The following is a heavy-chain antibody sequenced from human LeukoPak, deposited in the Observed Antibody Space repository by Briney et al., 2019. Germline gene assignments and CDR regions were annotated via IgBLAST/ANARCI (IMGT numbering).Heavy chain of an antibody. J-gene: IGHJ4*02. Sequence: GGFLRLSCAASGFTFSSYAMGWVRQAPGKGLEWVSYISSSSTTIYYADSVKGRFTISRDNAKNSLYLQMNSLRDEDTAVYYCTRDSISCSGDTCYSGFDYWGPGTLVTVSS. V-gene: IGHV3-48*02. D-gene: IGHD2-15*01. CDR1: GFTFSSYA. CDR3: TRDSISCSGDTCYSGFDY. CDR2: ISSSSTTI.